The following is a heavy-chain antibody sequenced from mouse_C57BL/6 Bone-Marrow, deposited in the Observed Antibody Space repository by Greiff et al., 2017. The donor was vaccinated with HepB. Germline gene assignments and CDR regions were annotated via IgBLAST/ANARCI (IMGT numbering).Heavy chain of an antibody. J-gene: IGHJ2*01. D-gene: IGHD1-1*01. Sequence: EVQLVESGPELVKPGASVKISCKASGYSFTDYNMNWVKQSNGKSLEWIGVINPNYGTTSYNQKFKGKATLTVDQSSSTAYMQLNSLTSEDSAVYYCARCYYGSSLYYFDYWGQGTTLTVSS. CDR1: GYSFTDYN. V-gene: IGHV1-39*01. CDR3: ARCYYGSSLYYFDY. CDR2: INPNYGTT.